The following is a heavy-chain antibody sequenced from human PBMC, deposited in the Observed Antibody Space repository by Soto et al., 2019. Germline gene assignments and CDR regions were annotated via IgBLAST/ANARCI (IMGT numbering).Heavy chain of an antibody. J-gene: IGHJ4*02. CDR3: ARGLPYYDFWSGYYPGLYYFDY. D-gene: IGHD3-3*01. V-gene: IGHV1-18*01. CDR1: GYTFTSYG. CDR2: ISAYNGNT. Sequence: ASVKVSCKASGYTFTSYGISWARQAPGQGLEWMGWISAYNGNTNYAQKLQGRVTMTTNTSTSTAYMELRSLRSDDTAVYYCARGLPYYDFWSGYYPGLYYFDYWGQGTLVTVSS.